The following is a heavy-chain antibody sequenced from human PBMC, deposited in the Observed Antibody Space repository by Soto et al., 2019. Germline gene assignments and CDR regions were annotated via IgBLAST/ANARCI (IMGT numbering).Heavy chain of an antibody. V-gene: IGHV3-72*01. D-gene: IGHD6-19*01. CDR2: IRRKANSYTT. Sequence: EVQLVESGGGLVQPGGSLRLSFAASGLIFSDYHIDWVRQAPGKGLEWVRRIRRKANSYTTEYAASVKGRFTISRDASKNSLYLQMNSLKPEATAVYYCAMLGGWSGGSNDMDVWGQGTTVTVSS. CDR3: AMLGGWSGGSNDMDV. CDR1: GLIFSDYH. J-gene: IGHJ6*02.